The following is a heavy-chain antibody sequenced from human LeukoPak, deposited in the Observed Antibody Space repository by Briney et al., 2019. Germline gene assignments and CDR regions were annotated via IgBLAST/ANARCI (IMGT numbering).Heavy chain of an antibody. CDR1: GGSISSGDYY. J-gene: IGHJ4*02. V-gene: IGHV4-30-4*01. CDR2: IYYSGST. D-gene: IGHD3-22*01. Sequence: PSQTLSLTCTVSGGSISSGDYYWSWIRQPPGKGLEWIGYIYYSGSTYYNPSLKSRVTISVDTSKNQFPLKLSSVTAADTAVYYCARGYYYDSSGYHSEADYWGQGTLVTVSS. CDR3: ARGYYYDSSGYHSEADY.